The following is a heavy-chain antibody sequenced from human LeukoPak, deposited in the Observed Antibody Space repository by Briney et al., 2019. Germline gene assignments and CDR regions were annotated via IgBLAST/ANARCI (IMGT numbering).Heavy chain of an antibody. CDR3: AKDQTPYSSRSGGMLGY. V-gene: IGHV3-23*01. CDR1: GFTFSSYT. J-gene: IGHJ4*02. CDR2: ITTSDGNT. Sequence: GGSLRLSCAASGFTFSSYTMSWVRQAPGKGLEWVSTITTSDGNTYYADSVKGRFTVSRDNSKNTLYLQMNSLRAEDTAVYYCAKDQTPYSSRSGGMLGYWGQGTLVTVSS. D-gene: IGHD6-13*01.